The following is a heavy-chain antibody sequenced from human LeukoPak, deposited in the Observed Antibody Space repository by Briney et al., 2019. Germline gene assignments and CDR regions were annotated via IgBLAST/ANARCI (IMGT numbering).Heavy chain of an antibody. Sequence: ASVTVSCKASGYTFTSYGISWVRQAPGHRLEWMGWISAYNGNTNYAQKLQGRVTMTTDTSTSTAYMELRSLRSDDTAVYYCARDLKRLTSGWITAAAGDYWGQGTLVTVSS. CDR3: ARDLKRLTSGWITAAAGDY. CDR1: GYTFTSYG. D-gene: IGHD6-19*01. V-gene: IGHV1-18*01. CDR2: ISAYNGNT. J-gene: IGHJ4*02.